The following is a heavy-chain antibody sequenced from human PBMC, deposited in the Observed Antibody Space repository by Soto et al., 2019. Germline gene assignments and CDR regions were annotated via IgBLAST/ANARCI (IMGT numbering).Heavy chain of an antibody. CDR1: GFTFSSYA. CDR2: ISGSADST. Sequence: GGSLRLSCAASGFTFSSYAMSWVRQAPGKGLEWVSTISGSADSTYYADSVKGRFTISRDNSKNTLYLQMSSLRAEDTAVYYCAGQFFDGGPGGQGPLVTVS. V-gene: IGHV3-23*01. D-gene: IGHD3-3*01. CDR3: AGQFFDGGP. J-gene: IGHJ5*02.